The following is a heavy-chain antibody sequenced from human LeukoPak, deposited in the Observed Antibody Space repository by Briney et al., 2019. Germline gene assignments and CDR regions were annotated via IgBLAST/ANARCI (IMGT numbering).Heavy chain of an antibody. V-gene: IGHV3-74*01. CDR2: INTDGSNS. Sequence: PGGSLRLSCAASGFTYDNYGMHWVRQGPGKGLVWVSRINTDGSNSNYADSVKGRFTISRDNAKNTLYLQMNSLRAEDTAVYYCARSRYSYSSMDWGQGTLVTVSS. J-gene: IGHJ4*02. CDR1: GFTYDNYG. CDR3: ARSRYSYSSMD. D-gene: IGHD6-6*01.